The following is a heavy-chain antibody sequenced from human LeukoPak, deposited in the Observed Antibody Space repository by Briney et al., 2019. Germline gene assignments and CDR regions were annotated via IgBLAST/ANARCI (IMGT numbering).Heavy chain of an antibody. CDR1: GFTFSSYG. Sequence: GGSLRLSCAASGFTFSSYGMHWFRQAPGKGLMWVSRMNGEGTTIDYADSVKGRFTVSRDYAKNTLFLQMNNLRTEDTALYFCAAARNFRFEYWGQGSLVIVSA. CDR3: AAARNFRFEY. CDR2: MNGEGTTI. J-gene: IGHJ4*02. D-gene: IGHD1-7*01. V-gene: IGHV3-74*01.